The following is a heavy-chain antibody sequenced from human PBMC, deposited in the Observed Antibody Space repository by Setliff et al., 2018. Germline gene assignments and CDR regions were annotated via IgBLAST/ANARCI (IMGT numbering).Heavy chain of an antibody. V-gene: IGHV1-69*05. Sequence: SVKVSCKASGGSISSYGISWVRQAPGQGLEWMGGTIPVFGTTDYAQKFQGRVTIMTDESTSTAYMELSSLRSEDTAVYYCVREGVDSRSSTDYRYYMDVWGKGTTVTVSS. CDR3: VREGVDSRSSTDYRYYMDV. CDR1: GGSISSYG. D-gene: IGHD3-22*01. J-gene: IGHJ6*03. CDR2: TIPVFGTT.